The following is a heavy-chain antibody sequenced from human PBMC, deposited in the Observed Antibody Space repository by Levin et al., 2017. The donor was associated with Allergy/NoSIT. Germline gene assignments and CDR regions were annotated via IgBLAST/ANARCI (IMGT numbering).Heavy chain of an antibody. V-gene: IGHV2-5*02. Sequence: TLSLTLTCTFSGFSLSTSGVGVGWIRQPPGKALEWLALIYWDDDKRYSPSLKSRLTITKDTSKNQVVLTMTNMDPVDTATYYCAQILDSREFDYWGQGTLVTVSS. CDR2: IYWDDDK. CDR1: GFSLSTSGVG. CDR3: AQILDSREFDY. D-gene: IGHD3-22*01. J-gene: IGHJ4*02.